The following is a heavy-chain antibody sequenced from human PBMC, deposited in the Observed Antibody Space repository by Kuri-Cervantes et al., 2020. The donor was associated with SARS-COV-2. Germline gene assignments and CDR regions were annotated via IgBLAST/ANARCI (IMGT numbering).Heavy chain of an antibody. V-gene: IGHV3-33*05. CDR1: GFTLSGYG. J-gene: IGHJ2*01. Sequence: GESLKISCAASGFTLSGYGIHLVRQAPGKGLEWVAATSADRTKEYYLDSVKGRFAISRDNSKNTVYLQINSLRAEDTAVYYCARDSDTTGYHWYFDLWGRGTPVTVSS. CDR3: ARDSDTTGYHWYFDL. CDR2: TSADRTKE. D-gene: IGHD3-22*01.